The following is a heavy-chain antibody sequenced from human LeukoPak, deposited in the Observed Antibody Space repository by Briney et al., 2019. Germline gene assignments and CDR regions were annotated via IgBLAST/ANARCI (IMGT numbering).Heavy chain of an antibody. J-gene: IGHJ4*02. CDR2: INWNGGST. Sequence: PGGSLRLSCAASGFTFDDYGMSWVRQAPGKGLEWVSGINWNGGSTGYADSVKGRFTISRDNAKNSLYLQMNSLRAEDTALYYCARESPKGNYYERSGRRHYWGQGTLVTVSS. D-gene: IGHD3-22*01. CDR1: GFTFDDYG. V-gene: IGHV3-20*04. CDR3: ARESPKGNYYERSGRRHY.